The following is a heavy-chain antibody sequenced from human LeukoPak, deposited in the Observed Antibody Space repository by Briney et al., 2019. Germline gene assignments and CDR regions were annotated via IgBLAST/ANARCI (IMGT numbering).Heavy chain of an antibody. CDR2: IKPDGSEK. Sequence: GGSLRLSCAASGFTFSTYWMTWVRQAPGKGLEWIANIKPDGSEKHYVDSVKGRFTISRDNAKNSLYLQLNSLRAEDTAMYYCVRDVYGDYFFDFWGQGTLVTVSS. J-gene: IGHJ4*02. V-gene: IGHV3-7*01. D-gene: IGHD4-17*01. CDR1: GFTFSTYW. CDR3: VRDVYGDYFFDF.